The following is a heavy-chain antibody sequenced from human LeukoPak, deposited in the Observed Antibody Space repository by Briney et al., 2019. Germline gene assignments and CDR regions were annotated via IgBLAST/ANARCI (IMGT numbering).Heavy chain of an antibody. J-gene: IGHJ4*02. CDR3: AREGAVRGALFNYFDY. Sequence: GASVKVSCKASGYTFTSYGISWVRQAPGQGLEWMGGFDPEDGETIYAQKFQGRVTMTEDTSTDTAYMELSSLRSEDTAVYYCAREGAVRGALFNYFDYWGQGTLVTVSS. CDR1: GYTFTSYG. D-gene: IGHD3-10*01. CDR2: FDPEDGET. V-gene: IGHV1-24*01.